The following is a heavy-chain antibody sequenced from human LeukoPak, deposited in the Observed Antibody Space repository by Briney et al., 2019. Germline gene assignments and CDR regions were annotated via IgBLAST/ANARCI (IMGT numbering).Heavy chain of an antibody. J-gene: IGHJ3*02. Sequence: SETLSLTCTVSGGSISSYYWSWIRQPPGKGLEWIGYIYYSGSTNYNPSLKSRVTISVDTSKNQFSLKRSSVPAADPPVSYGGREGEYSKPRPPPPAFDIWGQGTMVTVSS. CDR2: IYYSGST. V-gene: IGHV4-59*01. CDR1: GGSISSYY. CDR3: GREGEYSKPRPPPPAFDI. D-gene: IGHD6-6*01.